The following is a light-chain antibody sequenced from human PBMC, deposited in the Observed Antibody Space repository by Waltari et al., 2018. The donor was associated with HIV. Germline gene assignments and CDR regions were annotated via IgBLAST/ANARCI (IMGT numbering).Light chain of an antibody. V-gene: IGLV3-25*03. Sequence: SYELTQPPSVSVSPGQTARITCSGDALPKLNADWYQQKPGQAPGLVIYNDNERPSGIPGRVSGSSSWTTVTLTISGVQAEDEADYYCQSADSSGSYVLGTGTKVTVL. J-gene: IGLJ1*01. CDR3: QSADSSGSYV. CDR2: NDN. CDR1: ALPKLN.